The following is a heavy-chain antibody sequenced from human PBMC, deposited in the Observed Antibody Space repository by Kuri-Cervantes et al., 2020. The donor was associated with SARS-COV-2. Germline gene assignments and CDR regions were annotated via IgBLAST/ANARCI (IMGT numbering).Heavy chain of an antibody. CDR2: VNHRGDT. J-gene: IGHJ6*04. CDR1: GEAFSGYY. CDR3: ARAYGLLRYIYYMDV. Sequence: GSLRLSCAVYGEAFSGYYWTWIRQSPGKGLEWIGEVNHRGDTNYNPSLMGRVFISVDKSNSQFSLRLTSVTAADTAVYHCARAYGLLRYIYYMDVWGKGTTVTVSS. D-gene: IGHD3-9*01. V-gene: IGHV4-34*01.